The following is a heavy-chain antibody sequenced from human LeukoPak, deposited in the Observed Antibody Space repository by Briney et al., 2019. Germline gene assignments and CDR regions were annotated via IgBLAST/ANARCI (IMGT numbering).Heavy chain of an antibody. CDR1: GYPIGLDYY. V-gene: IGHV4-38-2*02. D-gene: IGHD5-24*01. J-gene: IGHJ5*02. CDR3: ARAPSSYESGNGYPNLGWLDP. Sequence: TSETLSLTCKVSGYPIGLDYYWVWIRQAPGRGLQWIGGFHRGRIQYNSALKSRVTISIDSSKNQFSLRMWPVTAADTAFYFCARAPSSYESGNGYPNLGWLDPWGQGALSPSPQ. CDR2: FHRGRI.